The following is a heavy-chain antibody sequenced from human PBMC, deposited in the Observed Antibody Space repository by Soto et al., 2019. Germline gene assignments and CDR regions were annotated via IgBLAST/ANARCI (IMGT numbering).Heavy chain of an antibody. CDR2: IIPIFGTT. J-gene: IGHJ6*02. V-gene: IGHV1-69*18. CDR1: GGTFSRFE. D-gene: IGHD3-16*01. CDR3: PRASIGGDYYGLDV. Sequence: QVHLVQSGAEVKKPGSSVKVSCKASGGTFSRFEISWVRQAPGQGLEWMGKIIPIFGTTNYAQKFQGRVTFTANESTGTVYLELSSLRTEVTAGYFCPRASIGGDYYGLDVWGQGTTVTVSS.